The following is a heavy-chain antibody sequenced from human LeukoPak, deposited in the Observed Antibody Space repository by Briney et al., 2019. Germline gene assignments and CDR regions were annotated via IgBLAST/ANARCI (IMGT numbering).Heavy chain of an antibody. CDR1: GGTFSSYA. D-gene: IGHD3-22*01. CDR2: IIPIFGTA. J-gene: IGHJ3*02. V-gene: IGHV1-69*05. Sequence: SVKVSCKASGGTFSSYAISWVRQAPGQGLEWMGRIIPIFGTANYAQKLQGRVTMTTDTSTSTAYMELRSLRSDDTAVYYCAISSGSLNTDAFDIWGQGTMVTVSS. CDR3: AISSGSLNTDAFDI.